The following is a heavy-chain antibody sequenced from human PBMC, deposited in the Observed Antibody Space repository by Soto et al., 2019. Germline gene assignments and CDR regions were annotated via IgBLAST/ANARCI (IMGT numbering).Heavy chain of an antibody. D-gene: IGHD1-7*01. CDR1: GFTFSSYG. Sequence: GGSLRLSCAAAGFTFSSYGMHWVRQAPGKGLEWVAVISYDGSNKYYADSVKGRFTISNDNSKNTLYLQMNSLRAEDTAVYYCAKDLLNYGPGWFDPWGQGTLVTVSS. CDR3: AKDLLNYGPGWFDP. J-gene: IGHJ5*02. V-gene: IGHV3-30*18. CDR2: ISYDGSNK.